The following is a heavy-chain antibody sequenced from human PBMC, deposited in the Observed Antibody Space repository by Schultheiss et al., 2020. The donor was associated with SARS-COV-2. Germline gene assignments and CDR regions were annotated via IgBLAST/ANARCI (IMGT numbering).Heavy chain of an antibody. Sequence: GGSLRLSCAASGFTFSSYAMSWVRQAPGKGLEWVSAISGSGGSTYYADSVKGRFTISRDNSKNTLYLQMNSLRAEDTAVYYCAKGYSGSYYVQLVSFDYWGQGTLVTVSS. CDR2: ISGSGGST. CDR3: AKGYSGSYYVQLVSFDY. D-gene: IGHD1-26*01. V-gene: IGHV3-23*01. CDR1: GFTFSSYA. J-gene: IGHJ4*02.